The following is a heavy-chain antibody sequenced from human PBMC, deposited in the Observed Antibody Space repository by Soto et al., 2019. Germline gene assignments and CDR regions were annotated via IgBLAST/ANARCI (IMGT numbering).Heavy chain of an antibody. D-gene: IGHD3-9*01. CDR3: ARDRVDDILTGYYY. Sequence: GGSLRLSCAASGFTFSSYWMSWVRQAPGKGLEWVANIKQDGSEKYYVDSVKGRFTISRDNAKNSLYLQMNSLRAEDTAVYYGARDRVDDILTGYYYWGQGTLVTVSS. CDR2: IKQDGSEK. J-gene: IGHJ4*02. CDR1: GFTFSSYW. V-gene: IGHV3-7*01.